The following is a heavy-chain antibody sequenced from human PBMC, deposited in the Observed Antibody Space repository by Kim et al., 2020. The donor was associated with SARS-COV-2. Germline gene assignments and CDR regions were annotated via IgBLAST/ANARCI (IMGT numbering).Heavy chain of an antibody. J-gene: IGHJ6*02. Sequence: SETLSLICAVYGGSFNDYYWSWIRQPPGKGLEWIGEINHSGSTNYNPSLRSRVIISLDTSKNQFSLKLSSVTAADTAVYYCAGGQDVDSGRYGGMDVWGQGTTVTVSS. D-gene: IGHD3-10*01. CDR2: INHSGST. CDR3: AGGQDVDSGRYGGMDV. CDR1: GGSFNDYY. V-gene: IGHV4-34*01.